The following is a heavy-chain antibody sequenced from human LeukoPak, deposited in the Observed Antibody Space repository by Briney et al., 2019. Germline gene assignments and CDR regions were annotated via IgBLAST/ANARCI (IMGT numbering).Heavy chain of an antibody. CDR1: GYTFTSYA. CDR2: ISAYNGNT. Sequence: ASVKVSCKASGYTFTSYAMNWVRQAPGQGLEWMGWISAYNGNTNYAQKLQGRVTMTTDTSTSTAYMELRSLRSDDTAVYYCARGYCGGDCYTGYFDYWGQGTLVTVSS. V-gene: IGHV1-18*01. CDR3: ARGYCGGDCYTGYFDY. J-gene: IGHJ4*02. D-gene: IGHD2-21*02.